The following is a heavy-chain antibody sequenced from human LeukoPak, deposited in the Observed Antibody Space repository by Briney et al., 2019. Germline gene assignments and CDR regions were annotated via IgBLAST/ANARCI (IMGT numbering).Heavy chain of an antibody. Sequence: SVKVSCKASGGTFSSYAISWVRQAPGQGLEWMGRIIPILGIANYAQKFQGRVTITADKSTSTAYMELSSLRSEDTAVYYCARNPPRGWYYYYGMDVWGQGTTVTVSS. CDR3: ARNPPRGWYYYYGMDV. V-gene: IGHV1-69*04. CDR1: GGTFSSYA. CDR2: IIPILGIA. J-gene: IGHJ6*02. D-gene: IGHD2-15*01.